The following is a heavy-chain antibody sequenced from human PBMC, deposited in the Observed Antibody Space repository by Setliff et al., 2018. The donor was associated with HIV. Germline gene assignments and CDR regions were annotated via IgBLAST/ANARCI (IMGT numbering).Heavy chain of an antibody. CDR2: IGTGGDT. V-gene: IGHV3-13*01. CDR1: GFTFSSYD. J-gene: IGHJ6*03. D-gene: IGHD6-13*01. CDR3: ARSSLAAAGLGYMDV. Sequence: GGSLRLSCEASGFTFSSYDFHWVRQAAGKGLEWVSAIGTGGDTYYVDSVKGRFTISRENARNSLYLQMNSLRSEDTAVYYCARSSLAAAGLGYMDVWGKGTTVTVS.